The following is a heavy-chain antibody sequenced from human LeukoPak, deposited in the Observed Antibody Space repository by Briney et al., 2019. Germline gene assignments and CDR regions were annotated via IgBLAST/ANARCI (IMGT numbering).Heavy chain of an antibody. CDR2: IYYSGST. Sequence: PSETLSLTCTVSGGSISSYYWSWIRQPPGKGLEWIGYIYYSGSTNYNPSLKSRVTISVDTSKNQFSLKLCSVTAADTAVYYCARSVEMATIQFDYWGQGTLVTVSS. J-gene: IGHJ4*02. CDR1: GGSISSYY. D-gene: IGHD5-24*01. V-gene: IGHV4-59*01. CDR3: ARSVEMATIQFDY.